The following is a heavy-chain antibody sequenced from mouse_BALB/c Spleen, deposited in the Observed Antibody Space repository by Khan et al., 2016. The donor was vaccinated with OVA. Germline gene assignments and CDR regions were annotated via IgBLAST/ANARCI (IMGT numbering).Heavy chain of an antibody. CDR1: GYTFTDYY. CDR2: IYPGSGNT. V-gene: IGHV1-77*01. Sequence: QVQLQQPGTELARPGASVKLSCKASGYTFTDYYITWVKQRTGQGLEWIGEIYPGSGNTYYNEKFKGKATLTADKSSNTAYMQLSSLTSEDSAVYFCTRMHTTSLDYWGQGTTLTVSS. J-gene: IGHJ2*01. D-gene: IGHD1-1*01. CDR3: TRMHTTSLDY.